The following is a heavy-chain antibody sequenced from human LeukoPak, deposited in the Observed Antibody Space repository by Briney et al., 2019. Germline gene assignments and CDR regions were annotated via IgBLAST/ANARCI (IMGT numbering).Heavy chain of an antibody. CDR3: AKRDTSGWPPVGLGY. D-gene: IGHD6-19*01. CDR2: ISSSSSTI. J-gene: IGHJ4*02. CDR1: GFIFSTYS. V-gene: IGHV3-48*04. Sequence: GGSLRLSCAASGFIFSTYSMKWVRQAPGKGLEWVSYISSSSSTIYYADSVRGRFTISRDNAKNSLYLQMNSLRAEDTAVYYCAKRDTSGWPPVGLGYWGQGTLVTVSS.